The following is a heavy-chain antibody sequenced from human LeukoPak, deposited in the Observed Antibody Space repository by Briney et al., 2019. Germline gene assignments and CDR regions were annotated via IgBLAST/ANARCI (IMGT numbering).Heavy chain of an antibody. CDR2: ISSNSGTI. J-gene: IGHJ4*02. CDR3: ASSWDY. CDR1: GFTFSSYS. V-gene: IGHV3-48*01. Sequence: LAGGSLRLSCAASGFTFSSYSMNWVRQAPGKGLEWVSYISSNSGTIYYADSVKGRFTISRDNAKNSLYLQMNSLRAEDTAVYYCASSWDYWGQGTLVTVSS.